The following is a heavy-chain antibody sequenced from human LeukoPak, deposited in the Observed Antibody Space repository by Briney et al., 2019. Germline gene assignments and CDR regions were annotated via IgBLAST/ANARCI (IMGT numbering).Heavy chain of an antibody. Sequence: GASVKVSCKASGYTFTAYYMHWVRQAPGQGLEWMGWINPNSGGTNYAQKFQGRVTMTRDTSISTAYMELSRLRSDDTAVYYCARDGSSSWYGTGEYYMDVWGKGTTVTVSS. J-gene: IGHJ6*03. D-gene: IGHD6-13*01. CDR1: GYTFTAYY. CDR3: ARDGSSSWYGTGEYYMDV. V-gene: IGHV1-2*02. CDR2: INPNSGGT.